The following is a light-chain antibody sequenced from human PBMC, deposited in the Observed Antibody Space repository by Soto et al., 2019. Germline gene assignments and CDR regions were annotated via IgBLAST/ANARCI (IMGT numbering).Light chain of an antibody. CDR3: SSYVGSDVV. J-gene: IGLJ2*01. CDR1: SSDVGRYNY. CDR2: EVS. V-gene: IGLV2-8*01. Sequence: QSALTQPPSASGSVGQSVTISCTGTSSDVGRYNYVSWYQQHPGKAPKITIYEVSKRPSGVPDRFSGSKSGNTASLTVSGLQAEDEADYYCSSYVGSDVVFGGGTQLTVL.